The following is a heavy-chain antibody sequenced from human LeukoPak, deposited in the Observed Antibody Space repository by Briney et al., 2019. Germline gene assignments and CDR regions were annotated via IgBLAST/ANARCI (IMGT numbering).Heavy chain of an antibody. Sequence: GGSLRLSCAASGFIFSSYSMNWVRQAPGKGLEWVSFISSSSSYIYYADSVKGRFTISRDNAKNSLYLQMNSLRAEDTAVYYCARYKVRGGPNDYWGQGTLVTVSS. CDR1: GFIFSSYS. CDR3: ARYKVRGGPNDY. V-gene: IGHV3-21*01. J-gene: IGHJ4*02. D-gene: IGHD3-10*01. CDR2: ISSSSSYI.